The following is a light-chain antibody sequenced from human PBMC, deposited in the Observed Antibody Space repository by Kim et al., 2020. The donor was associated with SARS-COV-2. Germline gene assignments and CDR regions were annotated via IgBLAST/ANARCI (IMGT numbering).Light chain of an antibody. V-gene: IGLV1-47*01. J-gene: IGLJ3*02. CDR2: RNN. Sequence: GQRVTISCSGSSSNIGSNYVYWYQQLPGTAPKLLIYRNNQRPSGVPDRFSGSKSGTSASLAISGLRSEDEADHYCAAWDDSLSGRVFGGGTQLTVL. CDR1: SSNIGSNY. CDR3: AAWDDSLSGRV.